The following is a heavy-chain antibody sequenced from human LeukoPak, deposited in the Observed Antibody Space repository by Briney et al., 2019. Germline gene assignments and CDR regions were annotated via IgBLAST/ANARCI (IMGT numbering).Heavy chain of an antibody. CDR1: GFTVDSNY. CDR3: ARGDDSGYYDYFDY. CDR2: IYTGGNT. V-gene: IGHV3-53*01. Sequence: PGGSLRLSCAASGFTVDSNYLSRVRQAPGKGLEWVSTIYTGGNTYYAASVKGWFTISRDFSKNTVFLHMNSLRAEDTAMYYCARGDDSGYYDYFDYWGQGALVTVSS. J-gene: IGHJ4*02. D-gene: IGHD3-22*01.